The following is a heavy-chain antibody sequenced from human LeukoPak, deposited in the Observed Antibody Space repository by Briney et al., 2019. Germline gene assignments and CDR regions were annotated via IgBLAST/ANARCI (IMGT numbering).Heavy chain of an antibody. D-gene: IGHD2-2*01. V-gene: IGHV1-18*01. CDR3: ARMEDFVVVKPFDY. CDR1: GYTFTNYG. J-gene: IGHJ4*02. CDR2: ISAYNGNT. Sequence: GASVKVSCKASGYTFTNYGISWVRQAPGQGLEWMGWISAYNGNTNYAQKLQGGVTMTTDTSTSTAYMEVRSLRSDDTAVYYCARMEDFVVVKPFDYWGQGTLVTVSS.